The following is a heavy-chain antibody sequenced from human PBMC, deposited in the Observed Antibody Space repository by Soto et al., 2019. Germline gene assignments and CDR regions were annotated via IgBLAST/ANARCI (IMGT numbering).Heavy chain of an antibody. CDR3: AREGWELPTEYYGMDV. Sequence: ASVKVSCKASGGTFSSYAISWVRQAPGQGLEWMGGIIPIFGTANYAQKFQGRVTITADESTSTAYMELSSLRSEDTAVYYCAREGWELPTEYYGMDVWGQGTTVTVSS. V-gene: IGHV1-69*13. CDR1: GGTFSSYA. CDR2: IIPIFGTA. D-gene: IGHD1-26*01. J-gene: IGHJ6*02.